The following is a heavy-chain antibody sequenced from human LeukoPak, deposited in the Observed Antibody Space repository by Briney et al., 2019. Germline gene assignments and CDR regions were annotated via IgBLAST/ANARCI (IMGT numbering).Heavy chain of an antibody. CDR2: INQDGSEK. J-gene: IGHJ4*02. CDR3: ARDLSQFCSGTYDY. D-gene: IGHD3-10*02. V-gene: IGHV3-7*04. Sequence: GGSLRLSCTASGFTFSDYCMTWVRQAPGKGLEWVANINQDGSEKSSVDSVKGRFTISRDNAKKSLYLQMNSLRAEDAAVYYCARDLSQFCSGTYDYWGQGTLVTVSS. CDR1: GFTFSDYC.